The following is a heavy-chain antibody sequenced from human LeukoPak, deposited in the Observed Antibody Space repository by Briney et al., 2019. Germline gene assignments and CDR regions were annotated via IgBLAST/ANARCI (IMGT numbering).Heavy chain of an antibody. CDR1: GGSISSYY. J-gene: IGHJ4*02. CDR3: ARMYSSGWHVRDY. D-gene: IGHD6-19*01. CDR2: IYYSGST. Sequence: SETLSLTCTVSGGSISSYYWSWIRQPPGKGLEWIGYIYYSGSTNYNPSLKSRVTISVDTSKNQFSLKLSSVTAADTAVYYCARMYSSGWHVRDYWGQGTLVTVSS. V-gene: IGHV4-59*01.